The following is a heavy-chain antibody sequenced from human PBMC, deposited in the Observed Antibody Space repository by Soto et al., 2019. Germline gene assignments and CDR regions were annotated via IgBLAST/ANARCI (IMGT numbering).Heavy chain of an antibody. D-gene: IGHD6-19*01. J-gene: IGHJ3*02. V-gene: IGHV3-33*01. CDR1: GFTFSSYG. CDR2: IWYDGSNK. Sequence: QVQLVESGGGVVQRGGSLRLYCAASGFTFSSYGMHWVRQAPGKGLEWVEVIWYDGSNKYYADSVKGRYTISRDDSKNSVYLQMNSLRAEDTAVYYCTREPLIAVAAYAAFDIWGQGTSVAVSS. CDR3: TREPLIAVAAYAAFDI.